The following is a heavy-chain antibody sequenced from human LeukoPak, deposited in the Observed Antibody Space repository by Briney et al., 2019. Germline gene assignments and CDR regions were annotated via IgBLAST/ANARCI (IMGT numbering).Heavy chain of an antibody. D-gene: IGHD1-14*01. J-gene: IGHJ3*02. CDR1: GFTVSSNY. CDR3: AKDQKSGTGDAFDI. V-gene: IGHV3-23*01. CDR2: ISGSGGST. Sequence: GGSLRLSCAASGFTVSSNYMSWVRQAPGKGLEWVSAISGSGGSTYYADSVKGRFTISRDNSKNTLYLQMNSLRAEDTAVYYCAKDQKSGTGDAFDIWGQGTMVTVSS.